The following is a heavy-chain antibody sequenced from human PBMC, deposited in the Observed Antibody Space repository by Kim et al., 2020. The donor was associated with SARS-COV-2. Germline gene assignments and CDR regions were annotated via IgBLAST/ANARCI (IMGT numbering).Heavy chain of an antibody. D-gene: IGHD4-17*01. CDR1: GGTFSSYA. CDR3: ARGSATVTIYYGMDV. CDR2: IIPIFGTA. V-gene: IGHV1-69*06. Sequence: SVKVSCKASGGTFSSYAISWVRQAPGQGLEWMGGIIPIFGTANYAQKFQGRVTITADKSTSTAYMELSSLRSEDTAVYYCARGSATVTIYYGMDVWGQGTKVTVSS. J-gene: IGHJ6*02.